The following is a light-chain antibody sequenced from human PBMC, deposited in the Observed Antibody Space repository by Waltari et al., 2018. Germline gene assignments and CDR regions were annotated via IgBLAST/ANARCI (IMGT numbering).Light chain of an antibody. J-gene: IGKJ3*01. CDR2: DAS. CDR3: QQRSNWPVT. V-gene: IGKV3-11*01. Sequence: EIVLTQSPATLSLSPGQRATLSCRASQSVNRYLAWYQQKPGQAPRLLIYDASNRATGIPARFSGSGSGTDFTLTISSLESEDFTVYYCQQRSNWPVTFGPGTRVDIK. CDR1: QSVNRY.